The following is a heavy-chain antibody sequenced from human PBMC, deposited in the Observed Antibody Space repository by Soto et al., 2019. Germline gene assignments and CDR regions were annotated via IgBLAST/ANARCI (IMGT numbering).Heavy chain of an antibody. D-gene: IGHD3-3*01. Sequence: GRSLKSSCNGAGYIFTSYWIGCVRQIAGKVLELMGIIYPGDSDTRYRPSFQGQVTISADKSISTAYLQWSSLKVSDTAMYYCARTLGRDHECWSDYWGQGPMVTVSS. CDR1: GYIFTSYW. CDR2: IYPGDSDT. CDR3: ARTLGRDHECWSDY. J-gene: IGHJ4*02. V-gene: IGHV5-51*03.